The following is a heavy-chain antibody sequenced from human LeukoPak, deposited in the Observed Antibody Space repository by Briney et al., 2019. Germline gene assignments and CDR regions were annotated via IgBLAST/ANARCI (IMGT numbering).Heavy chain of an antibody. CDR2: ISYDGSNK. Sequence: GGSLRLSCAASGFTFSSYAMHWVRQAPGKGLEWVAVISYDGSNKYYADSVKGRFTISRDNSKNTLYLQMNSLRAEDTAVYYCARGIAVAGGKSFDYWGQGTLVTVSS. CDR1: GFTFSSYA. CDR3: ARGIAVAGGKSFDY. V-gene: IGHV3-30-3*01. D-gene: IGHD6-19*01. J-gene: IGHJ4*02.